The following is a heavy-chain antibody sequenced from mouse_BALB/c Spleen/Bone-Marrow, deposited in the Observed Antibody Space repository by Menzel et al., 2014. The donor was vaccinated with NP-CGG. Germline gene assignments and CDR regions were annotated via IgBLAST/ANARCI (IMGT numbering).Heavy chain of an antibody. CDR1: GFTFSDFY. D-gene: IGHD2-10*02. CDR3: ARDVGYGNYFVY. Sequence: EVKLVESGGGLVQPGDSLRLSCATSGFTFSDFYMEWVRQPPGKRLEWIAASRNKAKYYTTEYSASVKGRFIVSRDTSQSVLYLPMNALRAEDTAIYYCARDVGYGNYFVYWGQGTLVTVSA. J-gene: IGHJ3*01. CDR2: SRNKAKYYTT. V-gene: IGHV7-1*02.